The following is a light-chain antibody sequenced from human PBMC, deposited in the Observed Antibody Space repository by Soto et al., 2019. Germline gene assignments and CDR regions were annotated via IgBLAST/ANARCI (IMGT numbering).Light chain of an antibody. V-gene: IGKV3-20*01. J-gene: IGKJ1*01. CDR2: AAS. Sequence: EIVLTQSPATLSLSPGERATLSCRTSQSVSNHLAWYQQKPGQAPRLLIYAASNRATGIPARFSGSGSGTDFTLTISRLEPEDFAVYYCQQYGSSPQTFGQGTKVEIK. CDR1: QSVSNH. CDR3: QQYGSSPQT.